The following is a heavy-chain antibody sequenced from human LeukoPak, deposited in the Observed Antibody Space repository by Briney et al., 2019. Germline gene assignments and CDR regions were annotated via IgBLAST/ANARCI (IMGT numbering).Heavy chain of an antibody. V-gene: IGHV3-33*01. CDR1: GFTFSSYG. CDR2: IWYDGSNK. D-gene: IGHD1-26*01. J-gene: IGHJ4*02. CDR3: ARDLRGGGTSFDY. Sequence: GGSLRLSCAASGFTFSSYGMHWVRQAPGKGLEWVAVIWYDGSNKYYADSVKGRFTISRDNSKNTLYVYLQMNSLRAEDTAVYYCARDLRGGGTSFDYWGQGTLVTVSS.